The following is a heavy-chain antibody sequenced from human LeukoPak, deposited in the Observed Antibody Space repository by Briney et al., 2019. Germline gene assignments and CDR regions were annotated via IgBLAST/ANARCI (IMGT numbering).Heavy chain of an antibody. CDR1: GGSTSSYY. CDR3: ARNARYYGSGSYYDAFDI. Sequence: PSETLSLTCTVSGGSTSSYYWSWIRQPAGKGLEWIGRIYTSGSTNYNPSLKSRVTMSVDTSKNQFSLKLSSVTAADTAVYYCARNARYYGSGSYYDAFDIWGQGTMVTVSS. CDR2: IYTSGST. D-gene: IGHD3-10*01. J-gene: IGHJ3*02. V-gene: IGHV4-4*07.